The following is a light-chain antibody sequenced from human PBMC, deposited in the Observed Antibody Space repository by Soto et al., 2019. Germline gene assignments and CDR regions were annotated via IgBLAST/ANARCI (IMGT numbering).Light chain of an antibody. CDR1: QSVSSN. CDR3: QQYNNWPRT. CDR2: GAS. Sequence: EIVMTQSPATLSVSPGERATLSCRASQSVSSNLAWYQQKPGQAPRLLIYGASTRATGIPARFSGSGSGTGFTLPLSSLQSEDFAVYYCQQYNNWPRTFGPGTKVEIK. J-gene: IGKJ1*01. V-gene: IGKV3-15*01.